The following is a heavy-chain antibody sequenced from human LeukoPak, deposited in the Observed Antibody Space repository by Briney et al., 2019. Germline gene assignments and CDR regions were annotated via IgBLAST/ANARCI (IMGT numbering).Heavy chain of an antibody. CDR2: ISDSSATV. CDR3: ARDRGATYLHDS. Sequence: PEGSLRLSCVASGFTFGDHYMSWFRQAPGKGLEWISYISDSSATVYYSDSVMGRITVSRDNAKNSLYLQINNLRAEDTAVYYCARDRGATYLHDSWGQGTLVVVSS. CDR1: GFTFGDHY. J-gene: IGHJ4*02. V-gene: IGHV3-11*01. D-gene: IGHD4/OR15-4a*01.